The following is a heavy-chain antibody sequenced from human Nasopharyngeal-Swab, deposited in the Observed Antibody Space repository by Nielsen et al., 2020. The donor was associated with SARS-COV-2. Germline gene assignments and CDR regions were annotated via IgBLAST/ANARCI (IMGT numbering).Heavy chain of an antibody. CDR3: ARGGPPGHYYHYYGLDV. Sequence: WIRQPPGEGLEWIGEISHSGTSKCNPALKRRVTISVDTSKNQVSLKLRSVTAADRGVYYCARGGPPGHYYHYYGLDVWGQGTTVTVSS. CDR2: ISHSGTS. V-gene: IGHV4-34*01. D-gene: IGHD1-14*01. J-gene: IGHJ6*02.